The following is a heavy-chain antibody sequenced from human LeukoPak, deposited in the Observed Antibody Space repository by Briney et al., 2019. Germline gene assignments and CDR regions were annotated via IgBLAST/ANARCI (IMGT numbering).Heavy chain of an antibody. Sequence: GGSLTLSCAVYGFTFSSYAMSWVRQAPGEGLEWVSAISVRGGSTSYADSVKGRCTISRDNSKNTLYLQMRSLRVDDTALYYCAREYDLVTGLDYWGQGTLVSVSS. J-gene: IGHJ4*02. V-gene: IGHV3-23*01. CDR2: ISVRGGST. CDR1: GFTFSSYA. D-gene: IGHD3-9*01. CDR3: AREYDLVTGLDY.